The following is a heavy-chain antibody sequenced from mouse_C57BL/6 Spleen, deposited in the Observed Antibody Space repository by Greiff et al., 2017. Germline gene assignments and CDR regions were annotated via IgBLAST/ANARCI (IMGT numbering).Heavy chain of an antibody. D-gene: IGHD2-1*01. CDR2: INPNNGGT. CDR1: GYTFTDYY. Sequence: VQLKQSGPELVKPGASVKISCKASGYTFTDYYMNWVKQSHGKSLEWIGDINPNNGGTSYNQKFKGKATLTVDKSSSTAYMELRSLTSEDSAVYYCARKIYREFDYWGQGTTLTVSS. CDR3: ARKIYREFDY. J-gene: IGHJ2*01. V-gene: IGHV1-26*01.